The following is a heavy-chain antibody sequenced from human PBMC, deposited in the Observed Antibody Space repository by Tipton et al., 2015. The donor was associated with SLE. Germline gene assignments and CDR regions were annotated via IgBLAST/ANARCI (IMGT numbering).Heavy chain of an antibody. CDR3: VRGPKDV. CDR2: IYYSGST. CDR1: GGSISSYY. J-gene: IGHJ6*02. Sequence: TLSLTCAVSGGSISSYYWSWIRQPPGKGLEWIGYIYYSGSTNYNPSLKSRVTISVDTSKNQFSLKLSSVSAADTAVYYCVRGPKDVWGQGTTVTVSS. V-gene: IGHV4-59*12.